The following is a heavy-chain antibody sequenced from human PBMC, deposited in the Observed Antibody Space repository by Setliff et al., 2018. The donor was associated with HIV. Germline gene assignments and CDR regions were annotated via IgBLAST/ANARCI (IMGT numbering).Heavy chain of an antibody. CDR3: ARGPLYGYDHGYFDH. V-gene: IGHV1-69*13. Sequence: SVKVSCKASGGIFNTYGMNWVRQAPGQGLEWMGGIIPIARAPNYAQKFQDRVTITADESTTTVYMEVRSLKSEDTALYYCARGPLYGYDHGYFDHWGQGTLVTAPQ. CDR1: GGIFNTYG. D-gene: IGHD5-12*01. J-gene: IGHJ4*02. CDR2: IIPIARAP.